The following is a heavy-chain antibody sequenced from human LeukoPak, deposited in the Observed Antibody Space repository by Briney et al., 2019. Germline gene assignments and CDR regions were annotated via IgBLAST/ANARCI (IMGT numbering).Heavy chain of an antibody. CDR3: AKDYRVEYSGSFDY. CDR2: ISYDGSNK. D-gene: IGHD1-26*01. V-gene: IGHV3-30*18. Sequence: GRSLRLSCAASGFTFSSYGVHWVRLAPGKGLEWVAFISYDGSNKYYADSVKGRFTISRDNSKNTLYLQMNSLRVEDTAVYYCAKDYRVEYSGSFDYWGQGILVTVSS. J-gene: IGHJ4*02. CDR1: GFTFSSYG.